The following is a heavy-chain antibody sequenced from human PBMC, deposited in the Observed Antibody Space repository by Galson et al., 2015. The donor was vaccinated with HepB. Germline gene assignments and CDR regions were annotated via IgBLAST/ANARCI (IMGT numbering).Heavy chain of an antibody. CDR3: AKGPVSTVVTPRGYAFDI. CDR2: ISGSGGST. D-gene: IGHD4-23*01. V-gene: IGHV3-23*01. J-gene: IGHJ3*02. CDR1: GFTFSSYA. Sequence: SLRLSCAASGFTFSSYAMSWVRQAPGKGLEWVSAISGSGGSTYYADSGKGRFTISRDNSKNTLYLQMNSLRAEDTPVYYCAKGPVSTVVTPRGYAFDIWGQGTMVTVSS.